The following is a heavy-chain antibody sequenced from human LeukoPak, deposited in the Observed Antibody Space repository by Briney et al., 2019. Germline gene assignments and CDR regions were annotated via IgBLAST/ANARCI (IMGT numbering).Heavy chain of an antibody. CDR2: ISYNGANS. V-gene: IGHV3-23*01. Sequence: GGSLRLSCAASGFSFSSAAMTWVRQAPGKGLEWVSLISYNGANSYYADSVKGRFTISRDNSKNTLYLQMNSLRAEDTAVYYCAKDSRYSSGWYRFDYWGQGTLVTVSS. CDR3: AKDSRYSSGWYRFDY. CDR1: GFSFSSAA. J-gene: IGHJ4*02. D-gene: IGHD6-19*01.